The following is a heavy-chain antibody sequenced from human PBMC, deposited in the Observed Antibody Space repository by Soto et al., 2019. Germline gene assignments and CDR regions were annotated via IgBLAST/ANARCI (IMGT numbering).Heavy chain of an antibody. CDR2: TYYRSKWYN. V-gene: IGHV6-1*01. Sequence: SQTLSLTCAISGDSVSSNSAAWNWIRQSPSRGLEWLGRTYYRSKWYNDYAVSVKSRITINPDTSKNQFSLQLNSVTPADTAVYYCANGPPARSGYYKYYYGMDVWGQGTTVTVSS. J-gene: IGHJ6*02. CDR1: GDSVSSNSAA. D-gene: IGHD3-3*01. CDR3: ANGPPARSGYYKYYYGMDV.